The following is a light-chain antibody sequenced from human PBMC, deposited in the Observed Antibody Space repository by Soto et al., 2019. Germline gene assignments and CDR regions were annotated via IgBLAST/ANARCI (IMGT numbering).Light chain of an antibody. CDR1: SSNIGAGYD. CDR2: GNH. V-gene: IGLV1-40*01. J-gene: IGLJ2*01. CDR3: QSYDSSLRAVV. Sequence: QSVLTQPPSVSGAPGQRVTISCTGSSSNIGAGYDVHWYQQLPGTAPKLLIYGNHNRPSGVPDGFSGSKSGTSASLAITGLQAEDEADYYCQSYDSSLRAVVFGGGTKLTVL.